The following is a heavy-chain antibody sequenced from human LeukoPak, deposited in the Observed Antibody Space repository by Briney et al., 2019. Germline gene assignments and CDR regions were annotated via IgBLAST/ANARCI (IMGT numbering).Heavy chain of an antibody. CDR1: TFTFSTYW. CDR3: ARGTGYGVFDY. CDR2: INHGGSTT. V-gene: IGHV3-74*01. D-gene: IGHD1-14*01. Sequence: GGSLRLSCATSTFTFSTYWMHWVRQAPGKGLVWVSRINHGGSTTSYADSVKGRFTISRDNAKNTLYLQMNSLRAEDTAVYFCARGTGYGVFDYWGQGTLVTVSS. J-gene: IGHJ4*02.